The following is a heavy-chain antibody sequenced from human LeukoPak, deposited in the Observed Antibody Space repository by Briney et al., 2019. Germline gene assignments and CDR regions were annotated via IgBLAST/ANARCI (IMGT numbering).Heavy chain of an antibody. Sequence: GGSLRLSCAASGFTFSSYSMNWVRQAPGKGLEWVSYIRGSGSTMYYAGSLRGRFTISRDNAEKSLYLQMNSLRAEDTAVYYCARAALGGYYDSSGYDYWGQGTLVTVS. D-gene: IGHD3-22*01. CDR2: IRGSGSTM. CDR1: GFTFSSYS. J-gene: IGHJ4*02. V-gene: IGHV3-48*01. CDR3: ARAALGGYYDSSGYDY.